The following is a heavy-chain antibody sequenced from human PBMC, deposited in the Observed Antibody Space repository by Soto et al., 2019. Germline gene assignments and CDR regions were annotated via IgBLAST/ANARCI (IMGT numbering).Heavy chain of an antibody. CDR1: GFTLSSYW. CDR2: IKQDGREK. V-gene: IGHV3-7*01. D-gene: IGHD3-3*01. Sequence: EVQMVESGGGLVKPGGSLRLSCAAAGFTLSSYWMSWVRQAPGKGLEWVANIKQDGREKNYVDSVKGRFTMSRDNAKNSMYLQMNSLTAEDTAMYYCARDLYAFWVQRTLVTVSS. J-gene: IGHJ4*02. CDR3: ARDLYAF.